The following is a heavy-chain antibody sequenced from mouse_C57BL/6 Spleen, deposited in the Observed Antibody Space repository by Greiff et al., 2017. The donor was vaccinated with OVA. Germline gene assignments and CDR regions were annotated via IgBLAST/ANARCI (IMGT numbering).Heavy chain of an antibody. Sequence: QVQLKQPGAELVKPGASVKLSCKASGYTFTSYWMQWVKQRPGQGLEWIGEIDPSDSYTNYNQKFKGKATLTVDTSSSTAYMQLSSLTSEDSAVYYCARSGNWDYFDYWGQGTTLTVSS. CDR2: IDPSDSYT. V-gene: IGHV1-50*01. CDR1: GYTFTSYW. D-gene: IGHD4-1*01. CDR3: ARSGNWDYFDY. J-gene: IGHJ2*01.